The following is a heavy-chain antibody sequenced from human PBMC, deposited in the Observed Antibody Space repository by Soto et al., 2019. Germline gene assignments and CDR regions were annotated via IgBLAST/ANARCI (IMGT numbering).Heavy chain of an antibody. CDR3: SRGLDTDGPGFYYYYGMDV. CDR2: INHSGST. J-gene: IGHJ6*02. D-gene: IGHD5-18*01. Sequence: SRIIAPQGKGLEWIGEINHSGSTNYNPSLKSRVTISVDTSKNQFSLKLSSVTAADTAVYYCSRGLDTDGPGFYYYYGMDVWGQGTTVTVYS. V-gene: IGHV4-34*01.